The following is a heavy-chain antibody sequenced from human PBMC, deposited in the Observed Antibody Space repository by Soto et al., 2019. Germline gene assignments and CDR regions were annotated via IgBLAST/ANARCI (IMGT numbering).Heavy chain of an antibody. CDR2: IYPGDSDT. Sequence: EVQLVQSGAEVKKPGESLIISCYCSGYSFSSYWIAWVRQMPGKALEWMEIIYPGDSDTRYSPSFQGQVTISADKSLYTAYLQWSSLKASDTAMYYCARVYGTTVTTLYGLDVWGQGTTVIVSS. D-gene: IGHD4-4*01. CDR1: GYSFSSYW. V-gene: IGHV5-51*01. CDR3: ARVYGTTVTTLYGLDV. J-gene: IGHJ6*02.